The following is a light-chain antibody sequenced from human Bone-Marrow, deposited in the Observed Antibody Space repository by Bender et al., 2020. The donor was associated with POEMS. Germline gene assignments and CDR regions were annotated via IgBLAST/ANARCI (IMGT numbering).Light chain of an antibody. J-gene: IGLJ1*01. CDR2: RDN. Sequence: SYVLTQPPSVSVSPGQTASVTCSGEKLGDKNVCWYQQRTGQSPVLVIYRDNERPSGIPDRFTASNSGTTATLTIRGTQPVDEADYYCQACSSSTRFVFGTGTQVTV. CDR3: QACSSSTRFV. CDR1: KLGDKN. V-gene: IGLV3-1*01.